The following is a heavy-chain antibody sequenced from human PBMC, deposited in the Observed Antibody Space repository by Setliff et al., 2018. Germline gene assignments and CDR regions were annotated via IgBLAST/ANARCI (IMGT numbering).Heavy chain of an antibody. CDR3: ARAGLAAAGRKGVFDH. J-gene: IGHJ4*02. CDR1: GYSFTSHY. D-gene: IGHD6-25*01. CDR2: INPGGLSS. V-gene: IGHV1-46*01. Sequence: ASEKVSCKTSGYSFTSHYMHWVRQAPGQGLEWMGIINPGGLSSSSTQKFEGRVTMTRDTSTSTVYMELNSLTSDDTAVYYCARAGLAAAGRKGVFDHWGQGTLVTVSS.